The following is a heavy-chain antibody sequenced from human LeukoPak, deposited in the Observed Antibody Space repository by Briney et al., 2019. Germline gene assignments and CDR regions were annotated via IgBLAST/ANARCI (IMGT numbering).Heavy chain of an antibody. CDR3: ARGSGDYYGSGSYFFRFDY. Sequence: PSETLSLTCTVSGYSISSGYYWGWIRQPPGKGLEWIGSIYHSGSTYYNPSLKSRVTISVDTSKNQFSLKLSSVTAADTAVYYCARGSGDYYGSGSYFFRFDYWGQGTLVTVSS. CDR2: IYHSGST. CDR1: GYSISSGYY. D-gene: IGHD3-10*01. V-gene: IGHV4-38-2*02. J-gene: IGHJ4*02.